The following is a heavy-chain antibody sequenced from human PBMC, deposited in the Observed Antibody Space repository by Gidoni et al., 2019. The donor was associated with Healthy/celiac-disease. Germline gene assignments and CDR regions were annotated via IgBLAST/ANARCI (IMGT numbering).Heavy chain of an antibody. D-gene: IGHD2-2*01. J-gene: IGHJ5*02. Sequence: QAQLVQSGAEVKKPGASVKVSCKAAGYTLTGYYMHWVRQAPGQGLEWMGWINPNSGGTNYAQKCQGRVTMTRDTSISTAYMELSRLRSDDTAVYYCARDNCSSTSCLGGWFDPWGQGTLVTVSS. V-gene: IGHV1-2*02. CDR3: ARDNCSSTSCLGGWFDP. CDR2: INPNSGGT. CDR1: GYTLTGYY.